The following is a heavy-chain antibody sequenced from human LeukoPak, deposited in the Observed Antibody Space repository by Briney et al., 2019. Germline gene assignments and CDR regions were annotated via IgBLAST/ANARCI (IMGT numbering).Heavy chain of an antibody. D-gene: IGHD5-24*01. J-gene: IGHJ4*02. CDR3: ARDGYNSWDFDS. Sequence: GGSLILSCAASGFTFSSYSMNWVRQAPGKGLEWVSSIISRSSYIYYAHSVKGRFTISRDNAKNSLYLQMNRLRAEDTAVYYCARDGYNSWDFDSWGQGTLVTVSP. CDR1: GFTFSSYS. CDR2: IISRSSYI. V-gene: IGHV3-21*01.